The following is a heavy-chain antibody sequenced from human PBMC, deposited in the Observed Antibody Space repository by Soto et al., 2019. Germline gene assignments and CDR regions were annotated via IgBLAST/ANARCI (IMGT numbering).Heavy chain of an antibody. V-gene: IGHV3-15*01. CDR3: TTDPLQWLAPYGFFDY. CDR2: IKSKTDGGTT. Sequence: EVQLVESGGGLVKPGGSLRLSCAASGFTFSNAWMSWVRQAPGKGLEWVGRIKSKTDGGTTDYAAPVKGRFTISRDNSKNTLYLQMNSLKPEDTAVYYCTTDPLQWLAPYGFFDYWGQGTLVTVSS. D-gene: IGHD6-19*01. J-gene: IGHJ4*02. CDR1: GFTFSNAW.